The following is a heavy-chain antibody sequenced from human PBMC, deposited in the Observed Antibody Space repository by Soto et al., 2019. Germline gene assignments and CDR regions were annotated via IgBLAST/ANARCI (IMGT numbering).Heavy chain of an antibody. Sequence: SETLSLTCTVSGGSISSYYWSWIRQPPGKGLEWIGYIYYSGSTNYNPSLKSRVTISVDTSKKQFSLKLSSVTAADTAVYYCARERRVTIFGVVIPRGMEVWGQGTTVTAAS. V-gene: IGHV4-59*01. J-gene: IGHJ6*02. D-gene: IGHD3-3*01. CDR1: GGSISSYY. CDR3: ARERRVTIFGVVIPRGMEV. CDR2: IYYSGST.